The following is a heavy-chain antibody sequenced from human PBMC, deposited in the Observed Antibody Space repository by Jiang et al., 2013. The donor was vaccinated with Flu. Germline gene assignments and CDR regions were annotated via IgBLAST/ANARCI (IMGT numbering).Heavy chain of an antibody. CDR3: ARGIDDSSHYHTYFDY. D-gene: IGHD3-22*01. V-gene: IGHV4-39*01. Sequence: LLKPSETLSLTCTVSGGSISSSSYFWGWIRQPPGKGLECIGSIYYSGSTYYNASLKSRVTISVDTSKNQFSLKLSSMTAADAAVYYCARGIDDSSHYHTYFDYWGQGTLVTVSS. CDR2: IYYSGST. CDR1: GGSISSSSYF. J-gene: IGHJ4*02.